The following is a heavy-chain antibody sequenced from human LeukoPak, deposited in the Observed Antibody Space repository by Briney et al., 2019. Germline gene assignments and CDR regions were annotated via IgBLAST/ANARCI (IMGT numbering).Heavy chain of an antibody. CDR3: ARVSVAGSVINAFDI. V-gene: IGHV3-21*01. CDR2: ISGSSVYI. Sequence: GGSLRLSCAASGFTFSTYTMNWVRQAPGKGLEWVSSISGSSVYIYYADSVKGRFTISRDNANNSLYLQMNSLRAEDAAVYYCARVSVAGSVINAFDIWGQGTVVTVSS. J-gene: IGHJ3*02. CDR1: GFTFSTYT. D-gene: IGHD6-19*01.